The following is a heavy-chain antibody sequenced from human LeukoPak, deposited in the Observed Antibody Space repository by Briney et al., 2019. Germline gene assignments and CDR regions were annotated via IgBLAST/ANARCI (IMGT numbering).Heavy chain of an antibody. CDR2: IRYDGSNK. CDR3: AKFSRCSGGSCYSGFDP. CDR1: GFTFISYG. J-gene: IGHJ5*02. Sequence: PGGSLRLSCAASGFTFISYGMHWVRQAPGKGLEWVTFIRYDGSNKYYADSVKGRFTISRDNSKNTLYLQMNSLRAEDTAVYYCAKFSRCSGGSCYSGFDPWGQGTLVTVSS. D-gene: IGHD2-15*01. V-gene: IGHV3-30*02.